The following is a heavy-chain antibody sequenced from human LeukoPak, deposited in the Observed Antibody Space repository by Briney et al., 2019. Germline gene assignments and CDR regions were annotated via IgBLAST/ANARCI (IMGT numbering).Heavy chain of an antibody. J-gene: IGHJ5*02. Sequence: SETLSLTCTVSGGSISSSSYYWGWIRQPPGKGLEWIGSIYYSGSTYYNPSLKSRVTISVDTSKNQFSLKLSSVTAADTAVYYCARQQGYDFWSGYYQYNWFDPWGQGTLVTVSS. CDR3: ARQQGYDFWSGYYQYNWFDP. CDR2: IYYSGST. V-gene: IGHV4-39*01. CDR1: GGSISSSSYY. D-gene: IGHD3-3*01.